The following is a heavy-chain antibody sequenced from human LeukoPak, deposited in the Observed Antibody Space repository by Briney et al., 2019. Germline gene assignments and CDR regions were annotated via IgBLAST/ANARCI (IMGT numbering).Heavy chain of an antibody. Sequence: GGSLRLSCAASGFTFSSYEMNWVRQAPGKGLEWVSYISSSGLTIYYADFVRGRFTISRDNAKNSLYLQMNSLRAEDTAVYYCARGDGPVGATTGFDYWGQGTLVTVSS. D-gene: IGHD1-26*01. CDR1: GFTFSSYE. CDR2: ISSSGLTI. CDR3: ARGDGPVGATTGFDY. J-gene: IGHJ4*02. V-gene: IGHV3-48*03.